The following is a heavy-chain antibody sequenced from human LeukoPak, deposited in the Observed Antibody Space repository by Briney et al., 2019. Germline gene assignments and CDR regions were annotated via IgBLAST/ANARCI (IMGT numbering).Heavy chain of an antibody. CDR1: GGSISDIKYY. CDR2: IYYSGST. J-gene: IGHJ3*02. D-gene: IGHD1-20*01. V-gene: IGHV4-39*07. Sequence: KPSETLSLTCTVSGGSISDIKYYWNWIRQPPGKGLEWIGSIYYSGSTNYNPSLKSRVTISVDTSKNQFSLKLSSVTAADTAVYYSARPAAKYNSGAFDIWGQGTMVTVSS. CDR3: ARPAAKYNSGAFDI.